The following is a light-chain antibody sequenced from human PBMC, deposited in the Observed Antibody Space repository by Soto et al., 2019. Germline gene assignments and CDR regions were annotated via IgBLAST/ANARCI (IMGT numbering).Light chain of an antibody. J-gene: IGKJ1*01. CDR2: DAY. V-gene: IGKV1-5*01. CDR3: QQYDSYWT. Sequence: DIQMTQSPSTLSASVGDRVIITCRASQNINKWLAWYQQKPGKAPKVLIYDAYSLESGVPSRFSGSGSGTEFTLSISSLQPDDSATYYCQQYDSYWTFGQGTKVDIK. CDR1: QNINKW.